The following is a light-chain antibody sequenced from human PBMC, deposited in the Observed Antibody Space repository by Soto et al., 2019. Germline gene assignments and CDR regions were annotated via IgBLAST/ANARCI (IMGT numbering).Light chain of an antibody. V-gene: IGLV2-11*01. Sequence: QSALSQPPSVSGSPGQSVTISCTGTRSDVGGYDYVSWYQQHPGKAPKLLIYDVTKRPSGVPDRFSGSKSGNTASLTISGLQAEDEADFFCCSYGGSFPYVFGTGTKVTVL. CDR2: DVT. J-gene: IGLJ1*01. CDR3: CSYGGSFPYV. CDR1: RSDVGGYDY.